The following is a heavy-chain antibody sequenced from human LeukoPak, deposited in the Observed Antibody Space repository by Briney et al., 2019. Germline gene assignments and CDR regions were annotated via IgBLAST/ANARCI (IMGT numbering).Heavy chain of an antibody. CDR3: ARSLYYYDSSGYNYFDY. CDR1: GYSITSYY. V-gene: IGHV1-46*01. CDR2: INPSGGST. Sequence: GASVKVSCKASGYSITSYYMHWVRQAPGQGLEWMGIINPSGGSTSYAQKFQGRVTMTRDTSTSTVYMGLSSLRSEDTAVYYCARSLYYYDSSGYNYFDYWGQGTLVTVSS. D-gene: IGHD3-22*01. J-gene: IGHJ4*02.